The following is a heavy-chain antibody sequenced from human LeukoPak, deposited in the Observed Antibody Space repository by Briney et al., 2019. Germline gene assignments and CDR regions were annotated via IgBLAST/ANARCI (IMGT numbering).Heavy chain of an antibody. CDR1: GYSISSGYF. CDR2: IFHSGST. V-gene: IGHV4-38-2*02. Sequence: PSETLSLTCTVSGYSISSGYFWGWIRQPPGKGLEWIGSIFHSGSTYYNPSLKSRVTISVDTSKNQFSLKMSSVTAADTAVYYCARQGIAAAANWFDPWGQGTLVTVSS. CDR3: ARQGIAAAANWFDP. J-gene: IGHJ5*02. D-gene: IGHD6-13*01.